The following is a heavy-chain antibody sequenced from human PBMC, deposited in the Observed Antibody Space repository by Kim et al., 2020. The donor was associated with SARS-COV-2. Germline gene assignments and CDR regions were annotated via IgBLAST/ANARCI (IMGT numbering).Heavy chain of an antibody. Sequence: GGSLRLSCAASGFTFHDYAMHWVRQPPGKGLEWVAGINWFGGNIGYANSVKGRFTISRDNAKKSLYLQMNSLRVEDTALYYCAKVLGYSYGYSFDYWGQGTLVTVSS. CDR1: GFTFHDYA. V-gene: IGHV3-9*01. CDR3: AKVLGYSYGYSFDY. CDR2: INWFGGNI. J-gene: IGHJ4*02. D-gene: IGHD5-18*01.